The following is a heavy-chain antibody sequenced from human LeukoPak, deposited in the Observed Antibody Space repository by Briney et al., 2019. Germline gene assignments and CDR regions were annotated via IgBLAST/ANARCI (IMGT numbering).Heavy chain of an antibody. J-gene: IGHJ3*02. CDR3: ARGFLLRSSTSQVAFDI. V-gene: IGHV4-34*01. D-gene: IGHD2-2*01. Sequence: SETLPLTCAVYGGSFSGYYWSWIRQPPGKGLEWIGEINHSGSTNYNPSLKSRVTISVDTSKNQFSLKLSSVTAADTAVYYCARGFLLRSSTSQVAFDIWGQGTMVTVSS. CDR2: INHSGST. CDR1: GGSFSGYY.